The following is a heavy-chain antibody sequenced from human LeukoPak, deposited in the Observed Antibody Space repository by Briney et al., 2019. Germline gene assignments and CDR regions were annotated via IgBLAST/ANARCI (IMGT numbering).Heavy chain of an antibody. V-gene: IGHV3-53*01. CDR1: GFTVSSTY. D-gene: IGHD6-19*01. CDR2: IYSGGNI. J-gene: IGHJ4*02. CDR3: ASGWQWLPN. Sequence: GASLRLSCAASGFTVSSTYMSWVRQAPGKGLEWVSVIYSGGNIYYIESVKGRFTISRDNAENTLYLQMNSLRVEDTAVYYCASGWQWLPNWGQGTLVTVSS.